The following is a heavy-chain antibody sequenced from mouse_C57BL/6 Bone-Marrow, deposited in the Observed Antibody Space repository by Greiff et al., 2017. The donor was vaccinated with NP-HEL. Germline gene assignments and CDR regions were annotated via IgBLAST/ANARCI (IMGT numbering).Heavy chain of an antibody. D-gene: IGHD1-1*02. V-gene: IGHV1-66*01. J-gene: IGHJ1*03. Sequence: QVQLQQSGPELVKPGASVKISCKASGYSFTSYYIHWVKQRPGQGLEWIGWIYPGSGNTKYNEKFKGKATLTADTSSSTAYMQLSSLTSEDSAVYYCARSGGYLYFDVWGTGTTVTVSS. CDR3: ARSGGYLYFDV. CDR1: GYSFTSYY. CDR2: IYPGSGNT.